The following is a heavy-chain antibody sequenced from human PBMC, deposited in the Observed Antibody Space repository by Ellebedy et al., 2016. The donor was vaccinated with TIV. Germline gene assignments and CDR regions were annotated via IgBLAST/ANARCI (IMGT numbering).Heavy chain of an antibody. CDR2: FYYSGRT. CDR1: GGSISSSTYY. Sequence: MPSETLSLTCTVSGGSISSSTYYRGWIRQPPGKGLEWICSFYYSGRTYYNPSLQSRVTISVDTSKNQFSLKLTSVTAADTAVYYCASRESTVTTGASMGFDPWGQGTLVTVSS. D-gene: IGHD4-17*01. J-gene: IGHJ5*02. CDR3: ASRESTVTTGASMGFDP. V-gene: IGHV4-39*01.